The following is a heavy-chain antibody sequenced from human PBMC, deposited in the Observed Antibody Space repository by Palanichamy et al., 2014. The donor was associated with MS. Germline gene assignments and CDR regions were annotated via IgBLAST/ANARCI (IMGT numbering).Heavy chain of an antibody. V-gene: IGHV1-18*01. Sequence: WMGWISAYNGNTNYAQNLQGRVTMTTDSSTATAYMELRSLRSDDTAVYYCARTNIFGVDPPSNWFDPWGQGTLVTVSS. CDR2: ISAYNGNT. D-gene: IGHD3-3*01. J-gene: IGHJ5*02. CDR3: ARTNIFGVDPPSNWFDP.